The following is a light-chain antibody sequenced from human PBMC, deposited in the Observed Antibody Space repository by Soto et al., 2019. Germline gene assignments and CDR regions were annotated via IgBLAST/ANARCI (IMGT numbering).Light chain of an antibody. Sequence: DIQMTQSPSSLSASVGHRVTITCQASQDISNYLNWYQQKPGKAPKLLIYDASNLETGVPSRFSGSGSGTDFTLTISSLQPEDIATYYCQQYDNLPLTFGGGTMVDIK. CDR1: QDISNY. CDR2: DAS. V-gene: IGKV1-33*01. J-gene: IGKJ4*01. CDR3: QQYDNLPLT.